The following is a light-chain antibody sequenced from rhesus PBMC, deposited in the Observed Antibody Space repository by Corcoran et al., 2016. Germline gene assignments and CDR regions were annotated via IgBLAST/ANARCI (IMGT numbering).Light chain of an antibody. Sequence: DIQMTQSPSSLSASVGDTVTITCQASQGISKYLAWYQQKPGKAPKLLINDASTLQSGVPSRVSGSGSGTEFTLPISSLQPDDFATYYCQQHSSYPLTFGGGTKVELK. CDR1: QGISKY. V-gene: IGKV1-25*01. CDR3: QQHSSYPLT. J-gene: IGKJ4*01. CDR2: DAS.